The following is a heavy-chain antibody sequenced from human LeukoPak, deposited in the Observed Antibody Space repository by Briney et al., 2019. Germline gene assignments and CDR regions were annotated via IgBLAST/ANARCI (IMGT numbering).Heavy chain of an antibody. CDR1: GFTFSSYS. Sequence: GGSLRLSCAASGFTFSSYSMNWVRQAPGKGLEWVSSISSSSSYIYYADSVRGRFTISRDNAKNSLYLQMNSLRAEDTAVYYCAREYSGSPGDYWGQGTLVTVSS. D-gene: IGHD1-26*01. V-gene: IGHV3-21*01. CDR2: ISSSSSYI. CDR3: AREYSGSPGDY. J-gene: IGHJ4*02.